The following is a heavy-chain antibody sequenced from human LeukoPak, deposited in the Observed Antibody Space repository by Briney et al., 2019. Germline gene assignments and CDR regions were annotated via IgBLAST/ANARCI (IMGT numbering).Heavy chain of an antibody. J-gene: IGHJ4*02. CDR1: GYTFTGYY. CDR2: MNPNSGNT. V-gene: IGHV1-8*03. CDR3: ARGRGGVMSRIADYYFDY. Sequence: VASVKVSCKASGYTFTGYYMHWVRQAPGQGLEWMGWMNPNSGNTGYAQKFQGRVTITRNTSISTAYMELSSLRSEDTAVYYCARGRGGVMSRIADYYFDYWGQGTLVTVSS. D-gene: IGHD3-16*01.